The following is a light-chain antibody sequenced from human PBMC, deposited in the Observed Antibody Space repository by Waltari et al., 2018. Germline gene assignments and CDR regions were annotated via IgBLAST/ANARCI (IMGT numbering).Light chain of an antibody. CDR1: RPRSYL. Sequence: SSELTQDPAVSVALGQSVRITCQGDRPRSYLASRYQQKPGQVPVLVIYGKNNRPSGIPYRFAGSSSGNTASLTITGAQAEDDADYYCNSRDSSGNHVVFGGGTKLTVL. CDR2: GKN. CDR3: NSRDSSGNHVV. V-gene: IGLV3-19*01. J-gene: IGLJ2*01.